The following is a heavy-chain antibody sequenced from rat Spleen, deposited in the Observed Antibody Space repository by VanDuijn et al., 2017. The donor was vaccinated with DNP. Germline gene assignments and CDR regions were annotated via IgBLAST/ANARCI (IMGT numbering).Heavy chain of an antibody. CDR2: INKDSRTI. CDR1: GFNFNDYW. J-gene: IGHJ2*01. Sequence: EVQLMESGGGLVQPGRSLKLSCAASGFNFNDYWMGWVRQAPGKGLEWIGEINKDSRTIKYAPSLKDKFTVSRDNAQNTLYLQMSKVGSEDTAIYYCVREQFGVDYWGQGVMVTVSS. CDR3: VREQFGVDY. V-gene: IGHV4-2*01. D-gene: IGHD4-3*01.